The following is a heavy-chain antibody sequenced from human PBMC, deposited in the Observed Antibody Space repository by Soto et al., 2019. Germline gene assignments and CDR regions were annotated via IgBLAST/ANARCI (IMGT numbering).Heavy chain of an antibody. CDR2: ISGSGSYI. Sequence: PGGSLRLSCAASGFTFSSYSMNWVRQAPGKGLEWVSSISGSGSYIYYADSVKGRFTISRDNNKNSLYLQMNTLRAEDTAVYYCARARRDYYDSSESWGQGTLVTVSS. CDR3: ARARRDYYDSSES. J-gene: IGHJ5*02. V-gene: IGHV3-21*01. CDR1: GFTFSSYS. D-gene: IGHD3-22*01.